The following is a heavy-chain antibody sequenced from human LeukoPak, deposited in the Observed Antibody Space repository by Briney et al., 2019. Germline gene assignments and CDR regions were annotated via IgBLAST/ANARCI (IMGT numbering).Heavy chain of an antibody. CDR3: ARDRSAVAGDS. CDR1: GFTFSSNW. V-gene: IGHV3-74*01. D-gene: IGHD6-19*01. Sequence: GGSLRLSCAASGFTFSSNWMHWVRQGPGKGLVWVSRINSDGGGTSYADSVKGRFTISRDNAKNTLYLQMNSLRAEDTAVYYCARDRSAVAGDSWGQGTLVTVSS. CDR2: INSDGGGT. J-gene: IGHJ4*02.